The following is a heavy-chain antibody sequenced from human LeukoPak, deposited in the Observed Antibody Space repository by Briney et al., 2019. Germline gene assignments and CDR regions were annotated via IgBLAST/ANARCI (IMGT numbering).Heavy chain of an antibody. Sequence: GGSLRLSCAASGFTVSTNYMSWVRQAPGKGLEWVSVMYSTGSTFYADSVKGRFTISRDNSENTLSLQMNSLRAEDTAVYYCARSGPGEYYFDYWGQGTLVTVSS. V-gene: IGHV3-66*01. J-gene: IGHJ4*02. CDR3: ARSGPGEYYFDY. D-gene: IGHD3-10*01. CDR1: GFTVSTNY. CDR2: MYSTGST.